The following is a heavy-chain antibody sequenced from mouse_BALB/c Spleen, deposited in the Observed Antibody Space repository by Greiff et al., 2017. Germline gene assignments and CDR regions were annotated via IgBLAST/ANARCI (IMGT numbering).Heavy chain of an antibody. CDR2: ILPGSGST. CDR1: GYTFSSYW. D-gene: IGHD2-1*01. V-gene: IGHV1-9*01. Sequence: VKLQESGAELMKPGASVKISCKATGYTFSSYWIEWVKQRPGHGLEWIGEILPGSGSTNYNEKFKGKATFTADTSSNTAYMQLSSLTSEDSAVYYCARRIYSYAMDDWGQGTTVTVSS. CDR3: ARRIYSYAMDD. J-gene: IGHJ4*01.